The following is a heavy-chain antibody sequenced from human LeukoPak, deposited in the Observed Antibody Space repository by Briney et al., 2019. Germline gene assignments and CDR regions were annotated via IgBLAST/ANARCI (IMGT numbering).Heavy chain of an antibody. D-gene: IGHD3-9*01. CDR3: ARGGILTGKTERGFYY. CDR2: IIPIFGTA. V-gene: IGHV1-69*05. J-gene: IGHJ4*02. CDR1: GGTFSSYA. Sequence: GASVKVSCKASGGTFSSYAISWVRQAPGQGLEWMGGIIPIFGTANYAQKFQGRVTMTRNTSISTAYMELSSLRSEDTAVYYRARGGILTGKTERGFYYWGQGTLVTVSS.